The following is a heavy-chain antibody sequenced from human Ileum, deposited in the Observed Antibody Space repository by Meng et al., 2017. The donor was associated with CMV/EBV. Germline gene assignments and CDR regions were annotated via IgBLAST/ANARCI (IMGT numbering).Heavy chain of an antibody. CDR1: AFILSSCD. CDR3: ARDFKWNFDY. D-gene: IGHD2-8*01. V-gene: IGHV3-13*01. J-gene: IGHJ4*02. Sequence: GGSLRLSCAASAFILSSCDMHWVRQPTGKGLEWVSTFGSAGDTDYPGSVKGRFTISRENAKSSLYLQMNTLRAEDTATYYCARDFKWNFDYWGQGTLVTVSS. CDR2: FGSAGDT.